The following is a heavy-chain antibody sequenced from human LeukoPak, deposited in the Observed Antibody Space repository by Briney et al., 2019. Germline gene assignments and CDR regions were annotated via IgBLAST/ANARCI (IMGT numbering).Heavy chain of an antibody. J-gene: IGHJ4*02. D-gene: IGHD3-9*01. Sequence: WASVKVSCKASGYTFTGYYIHWVRQAPGQGLEWMGWISAYNGNTNYAQKFQGRVTMTTDTSTSTAYMELRSLRSDDTAVYYCARDRRYFDWLLSYYFDYWGQGTLVTVSS. CDR3: ARDRRYFDWLLSYYFDY. CDR2: ISAYNGNT. CDR1: GYTFTGYY. V-gene: IGHV1-18*04.